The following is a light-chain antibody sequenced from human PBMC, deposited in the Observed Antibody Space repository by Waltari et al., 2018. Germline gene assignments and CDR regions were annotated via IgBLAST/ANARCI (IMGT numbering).Light chain of an antibody. CDR1: RSISSY. V-gene: IGKV1-39*01. J-gene: IGKJ2*01. Sequence: DIQMTQSPSSLSASVGDRVTITCRASRSISSYLNWYQQKPGKAPKLLIFAASSLQSGVPSRFSGSGSGTEFTLTINSLQPEDSATYSCQQSSSAPPTFGQGTKVEIK. CDR3: QQSSSAPPT. CDR2: AAS.